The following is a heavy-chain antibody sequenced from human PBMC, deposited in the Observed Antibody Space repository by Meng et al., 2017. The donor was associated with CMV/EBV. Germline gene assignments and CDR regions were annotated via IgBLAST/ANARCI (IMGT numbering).Heavy chain of an antibody. Sequence: QVQLQESGPGLVKPSQTLSRTCTVSGGSISSGSYYWSWIRQPAGKGLEWIGRIYTSGSTNYNPSLKSRVTISVDTSKNQFSLKLSSVTAADTAVYYCARGVQEYSYGQPTHFDYWGQGTLVTVSS. CDR3: ARGVQEYSYGQPTHFDY. D-gene: IGHD5-18*01. CDR2: IYTSGST. CDR1: GGSISSGSYY. V-gene: IGHV4-61*02. J-gene: IGHJ4*02.